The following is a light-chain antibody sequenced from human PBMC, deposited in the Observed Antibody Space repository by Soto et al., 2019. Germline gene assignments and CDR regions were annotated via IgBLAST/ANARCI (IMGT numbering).Light chain of an antibody. CDR3: HHFGSLPET. V-gene: IGKV3-20*01. CDR2: SAS. J-gene: IGKJ1*01. Sequence: EVVLTQSPGTLSLSPGERVTLSCRASQSVASSYLAWYQQKPGRAPRLLFYSASRRATGIPDRFSGSGSGTDFTLTISRLEPEYFAVYYCHHFGSLPETFGQGTNVE. CDR1: QSVASSY.